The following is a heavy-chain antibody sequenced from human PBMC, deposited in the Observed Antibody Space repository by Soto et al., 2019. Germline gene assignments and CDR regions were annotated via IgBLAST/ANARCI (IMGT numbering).Heavy chain of an antibody. V-gene: IGHV3-74*01. Sequence: GGSLRLSCAASGFSFSSNWMHWVRQAPGKGLVWVSHINSDESRSTYADAVKGRFTISRDNAKNTLYLQVNGLRAEDTAVYYCVRVRTTSGDGVDFDYLCQGALVTISS. CDR2: INSDESRS. CDR3: VRVRTTSGDGVDFDY. J-gene: IGHJ4*02. CDR1: GFSFSSNW. D-gene: IGHD1-26*01.